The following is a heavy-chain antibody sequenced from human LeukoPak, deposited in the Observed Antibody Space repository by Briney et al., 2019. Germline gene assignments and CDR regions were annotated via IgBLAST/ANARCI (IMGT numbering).Heavy chain of an antibody. CDR3: AKEVVINYYDSSGYLYYFDY. Sequence: GGSLRLSCATSGFTFSNAWMNWVRQAPGKGLEWVGRIRSNSDGGTIDYAAPVKGRFTLSRDDSKTTLYLQMNSLQTEDTAVYYCAKEVVINYYDSSGYLYYFDYWGQGTLVTVSS. D-gene: IGHD3-22*01. V-gene: IGHV3-15*07. J-gene: IGHJ4*02. CDR1: GFTFSNAW. CDR2: IRSNSDGGTI.